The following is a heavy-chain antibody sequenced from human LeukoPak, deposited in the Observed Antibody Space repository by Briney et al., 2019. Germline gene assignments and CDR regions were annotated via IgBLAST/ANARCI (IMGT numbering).Heavy chain of an antibody. V-gene: IGHV3-30*18. CDR2: ISYDGSNK. D-gene: IGHD2-2*01. J-gene: IGHJ5*01. CDR1: GFTFGSYG. Sequence: PGGSLRLSCAASGFTFGSYGMHWVRQAPGKGLEWVAVISYDGSNKYCADSVKGRFTISRDNSKNTLYLQMNSLRAEDTAVYYCAKDLAKVLVPAAVGSGFDPWGQGTLVTVSS. CDR3: AKDLAKVLVPAAVGSGFDP.